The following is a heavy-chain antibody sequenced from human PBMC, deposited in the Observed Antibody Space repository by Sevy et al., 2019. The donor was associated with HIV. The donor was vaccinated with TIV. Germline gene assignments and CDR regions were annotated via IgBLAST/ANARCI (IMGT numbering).Heavy chain of an antibody. V-gene: IGHV1-69*13. CDR3: ARAVGYSSRWYHVGSWFDP. CDR2: IIPIFGTA. D-gene: IGHD6-13*01. Sequence: ASVKVSCKASGGTFSSYAISWVRQAPGQGLEWMGRIIPIFGTANYAQKFQGRVTITADESMSTAYMELSSLRSEDTAVYYCARAVGYSSRWYHVGSWFDPWGQGTLVTVSS. CDR1: GGTFSSYA. J-gene: IGHJ5*02.